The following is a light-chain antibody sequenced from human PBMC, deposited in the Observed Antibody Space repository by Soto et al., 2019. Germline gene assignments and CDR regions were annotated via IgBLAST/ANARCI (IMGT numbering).Light chain of an antibody. CDR1: QGITSW. CDR2: EAS. J-gene: IGKJ1*01. V-gene: IGKV1-27*01. CDR3: QNFDSAPQT. Sequence: DIQMTQSPSYVPASVGDRVTITCRASQGITSWLAWYQQKPGKVPKLLIYEASNLQSGVPSRFRGGGSGTEFTLTISSLQPEDVATYYCQNFDSAPQTFGQGTKVDIK.